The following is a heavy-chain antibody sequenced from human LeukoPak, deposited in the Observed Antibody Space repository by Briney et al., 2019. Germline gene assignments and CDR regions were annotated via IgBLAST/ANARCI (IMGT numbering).Heavy chain of an antibody. Sequence: GGSLRLSCAASGFTFSSYWMPWVRQAPGKGLVWVSRINSDGSSTSYADSVKGRFTISRDNAKNTLYLQMNSLRAEDTAVYYCARVSGPNLSGYGMDVWGQGTTVTVSS. CDR3: ARVSGPNLSGYGMDV. D-gene: IGHD5-12*01. V-gene: IGHV3-74*01. CDR2: INSDGSST. J-gene: IGHJ6*02. CDR1: GFTFSSYW.